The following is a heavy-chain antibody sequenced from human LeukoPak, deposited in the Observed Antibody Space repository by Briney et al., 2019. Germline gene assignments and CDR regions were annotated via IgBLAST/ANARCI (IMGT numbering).Heavy chain of an antibody. CDR2: ISGSGGST. CDR1: GFTFSSYA. V-gene: IGHV3-23*01. D-gene: IGHD2-15*01. CDR3: AKAERYCSGGSCYPSFDS. Sequence: AGGTLRLSCAASGFTFSSYAMSWVRQAPGMGLEWVSGISGSGGSTYYADSVKGRFTISRDNSKNTLYLQMNSLRAADTAVYYCAKAERYCSGGSCYPSFDSWGQGTLVTVSS. J-gene: IGHJ4*02.